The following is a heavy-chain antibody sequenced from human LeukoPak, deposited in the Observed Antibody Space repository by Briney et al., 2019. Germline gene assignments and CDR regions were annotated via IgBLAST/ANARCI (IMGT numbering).Heavy chain of an antibody. CDR1: GFTFSSYA. CDR3: ARAGELRYMDV. V-gene: IGHV3-23*01. CDR2: ITSSGGDT. Sequence: GGSLRLSCAASGFTFSSYAMSWVRQAPGKGLEWVSTITSSGGDTFYAASVKGRFTISRDNAKNSLFLQMSSLRADDTAIYYCARAGELRYMDVWGKGTAVTVSS. J-gene: IGHJ6*03. D-gene: IGHD3-16*01.